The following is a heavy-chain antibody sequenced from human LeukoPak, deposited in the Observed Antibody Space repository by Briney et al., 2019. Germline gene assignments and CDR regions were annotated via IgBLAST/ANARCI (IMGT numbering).Heavy chain of an antibody. D-gene: IGHD5-12*01. V-gene: IGHV4-61*10. CDR3: ARVSGYDWESFYDY. Sequence: SQTLSLTCTVSGGSISSGFYYWSWIRQPAGKGLEWIGYIYYSGSTNYNPSLKSRVTISVDTSKNQFSLKLSSVTAADTAVYYCARVSGYDWESFYDYWGQGTLVTVSS. J-gene: IGHJ4*02. CDR1: GGSISSGFYY. CDR2: IYYSGST.